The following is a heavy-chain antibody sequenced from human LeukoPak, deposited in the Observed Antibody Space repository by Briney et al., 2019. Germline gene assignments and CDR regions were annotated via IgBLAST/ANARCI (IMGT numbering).Heavy chain of an antibody. Sequence: GASVKVSCKASGGTFSSYAISWVRQAPGQGLEWMGWINPNSGGTNYAQKFQGRVTMTRDTSISTAYMELSRLRSDDTAVYYCAREEGTYKNWFDPWGQGTLVTVSS. J-gene: IGHJ5*02. CDR1: GGTFSSYA. CDR2: INPNSGGT. CDR3: AREEGTYKNWFDP. D-gene: IGHD5-24*01. V-gene: IGHV1-2*02.